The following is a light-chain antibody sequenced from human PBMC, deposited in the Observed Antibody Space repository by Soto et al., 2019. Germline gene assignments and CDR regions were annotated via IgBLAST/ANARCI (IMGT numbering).Light chain of an antibody. V-gene: IGKV3-20*01. CDR1: QSVSSNY. Sequence: EIVLTQSPGTLSLSPGDRATLSCRASQSVSSNYLAWYQQKPGQAPRLLIYGASSRATGIPERFTGSGSGTDFTLTISRLEPEDFAVYYCQRYGTSLPLTFGGGTKVDIK. CDR3: QRYGTSLPLT. CDR2: GAS. J-gene: IGKJ4*01.